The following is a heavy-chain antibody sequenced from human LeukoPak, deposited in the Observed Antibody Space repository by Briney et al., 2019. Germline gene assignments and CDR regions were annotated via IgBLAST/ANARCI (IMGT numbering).Heavy chain of an antibody. V-gene: IGHV3-20*01. D-gene: IGHD3-10*01. J-gene: IGHJ4*02. CDR3: ARGSGSNYYFDY. CDR2: INWNGRST. Sequence: GGALRLSCAASGFTFDDYGMSWVRQAPGKGLEWVSGINWNGRSTGYADSVKGRFTISRDNAKNSLYLQMNSLRAEDTALYHCARGSGSNYYFDYWGQGTLVTVSS. CDR1: GFTFDDYG.